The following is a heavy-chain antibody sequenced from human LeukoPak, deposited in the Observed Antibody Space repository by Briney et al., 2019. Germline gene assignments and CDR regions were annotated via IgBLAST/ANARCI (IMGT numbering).Heavy chain of an antibody. D-gene: IGHD5-18*01. V-gene: IGHV3-21*01. CDR1: GFTFSSYS. Sequence: GGSLRLSCAASGFTFSSYSMNWVRQAPGNGLEWVSSISSSSSYIYYADSVKGRFTISRDNAKNSLYLQMNSLRAEDTAVYYCGRDWRLDTAMVIPYFDYWGQGTLVTVSS. CDR3: GRDWRLDTAMVIPYFDY. J-gene: IGHJ4*02. CDR2: ISSSSSYI.